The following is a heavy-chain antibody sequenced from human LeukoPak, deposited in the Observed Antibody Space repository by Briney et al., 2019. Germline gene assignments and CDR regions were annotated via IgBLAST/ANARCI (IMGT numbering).Heavy chain of an antibody. D-gene: IGHD3-22*01. CDR3: ARDDTYYYDSSGSPDAFDI. V-gene: IGHV3-21*01. J-gene: IGHJ3*02. CDR1: GFTFSSYS. CDR2: ISSSSSYI. Sequence: GGSLRLSCAASGFTFSSYSMNWVRQAPGKGLEWVSSISSSSSYIYYADSVKGRFTISRDNAKNSLYLQMNSLRAEDTAVYYCARDDTYYYDSSGSPDAFDIWGQGTMVTVSS.